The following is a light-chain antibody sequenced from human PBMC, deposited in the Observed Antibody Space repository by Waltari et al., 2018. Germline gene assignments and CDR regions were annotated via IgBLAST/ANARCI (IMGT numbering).Light chain of an antibody. CDR3: HSRDASGVAGS. CDR1: SLRSYY. V-gene: IGLV3-19*01. CDR2: DKN. J-gene: IGLJ2*01. Sequence: SSELTQDPAVSVAMGQTVRITCQGDSLRSYYASWYQHRPGQAPILVIYDKNTRPSGVPDRFSGSSSHNTGSLTITGAQAEDEASYYCHSRDASGVAGSFGGGTKLTVL.